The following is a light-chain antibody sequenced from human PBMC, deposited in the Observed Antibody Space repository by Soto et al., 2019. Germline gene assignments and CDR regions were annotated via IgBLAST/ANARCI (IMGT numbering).Light chain of an antibody. CDR1: HSISRY. V-gene: IGKV3-20*01. J-gene: IGKJ1*01. CDR3: QQYGSSPLWT. Sequence: TQSPSSLSASVGARVTITCRASHSISRYLNWYQQKPGQAPRLLIYGASSRATGIPDRFSGSGSGTDFTLTISRLEPEDLAVYYCQQYGSSPLWTFGQGTRWIS. CDR2: GAS.